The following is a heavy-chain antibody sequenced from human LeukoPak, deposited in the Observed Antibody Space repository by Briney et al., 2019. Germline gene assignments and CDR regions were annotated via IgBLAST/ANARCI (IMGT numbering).Heavy chain of an antibody. Sequence: GRSLRLSCAASGFAFSSYGMHWVRQAPGKGLGWVAVISYDGRNKYYADSVKGRFTISRDSSKNTLYLQMNSLRPEDTVMYYCAKDYCSGGSCYSDYWGQGTLVTVSS. CDR1: GFAFSSYG. V-gene: IGHV3-30*18. CDR3: AKDYCSGGSCYSDY. J-gene: IGHJ4*02. D-gene: IGHD2-15*01. CDR2: ISYDGRNK.